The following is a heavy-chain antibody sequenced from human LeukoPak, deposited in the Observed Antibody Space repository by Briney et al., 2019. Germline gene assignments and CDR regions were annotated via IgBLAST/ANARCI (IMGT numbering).Heavy chain of an antibody. CDR3: AIYGDYGVVFDY. Sequence: ASVKVSCKASGGTFSSYAISWVRQAPGQGLEWMGGIIPIFGTANYAQKFQGRVTITADESTSTAYMELSSLRSEDTAVYYCAIYGDYGVVFDYWGQGTLVTVSS. CDR1: GGTFSSYA. CDR2: IIPIFGTA. J-gene: IGHJ4*02. D-gene: IGHD4-17*01. V-gene: IGHV1-69*13.